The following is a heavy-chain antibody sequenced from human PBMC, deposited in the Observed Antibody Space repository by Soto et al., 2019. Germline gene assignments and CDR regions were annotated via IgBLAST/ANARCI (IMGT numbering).Heavy chain of an antibody. Sequence: SETLSLTCTVSGGSISSGDYYWSWIRQPPGKGLEWIGYIYYSGSTYYNPSLKSRVTISVDTSKNQFSLKLSSVTAADTAVYYCATGRLSSWYVESDYWGQGTLVTVSS. D-gene: IGHD6-13*01. CDR1: GGSISSGDYY. CDR2: IYYSGST. CDR3: ATGRLSSWYVESDY. J-gene: IGHJ4*02. V-gene: IGHV4-30-4*01.